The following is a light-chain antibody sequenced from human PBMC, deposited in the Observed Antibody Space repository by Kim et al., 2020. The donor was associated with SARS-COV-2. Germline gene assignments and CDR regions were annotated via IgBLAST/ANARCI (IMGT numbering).Light chain of an antibody. V-gene: IGLV1-44*01. CDR3: AVWDDSLNGLV. J-gene: IGLJ3*02. Sequence: GQSVTICCSVSISNIGSETVDWYQHLPGAAPHLLIYNDNERPSGVPDRFSGSKSGTSASLAISGLEAEDEADYYCAVWDDSLNGLVFGGGTQLTVL. CDR1: ISNIGSET. CDR2: NDN.